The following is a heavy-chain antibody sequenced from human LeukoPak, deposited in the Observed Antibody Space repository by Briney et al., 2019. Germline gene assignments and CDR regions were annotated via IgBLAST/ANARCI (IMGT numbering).Heavy chain of an antibody. D-gene: IGHD3-22*01. V-gene: IGHV1-2*06. J-gene: IGHJ4*02. CDR2: INPNADIT. Sequence: ASVKVSCKASGYTFTGYCGHWVRQDPGQGLEWIGRINPNADITTYAQKFQGRVTVTRDTSINTAYMELSSLRSGDTAVYYCVRSRLDGYDSGGYLHYFDYWGQGTLVTVSS. CDR1: GYTFTGYC. CDR3: VRSRLDGYDSGGYLHYFDY.